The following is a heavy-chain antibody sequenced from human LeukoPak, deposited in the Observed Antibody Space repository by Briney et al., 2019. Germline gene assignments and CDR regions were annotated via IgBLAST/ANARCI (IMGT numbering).Heavy chain of an antibody. CDR1: GGSISSYY. D-gene: IGHD6-13*01. J-gene: IGHJ5*02. Sequence: SETLSLTCTVSGGSISSYYWSWIRQPPGKGLEWIGYIYYSGSTNYNPSPKSRVTISVDTSKNQFSLKLSSVTAADTAVYYCARQGAAAGTSWLLVHNWFDPWGQGTLVTVSS. CDR2: IYYSGST. V-gene: IGHV4-59*08. CDR3: ARQGAAAGTSWLLVHNWFDP.